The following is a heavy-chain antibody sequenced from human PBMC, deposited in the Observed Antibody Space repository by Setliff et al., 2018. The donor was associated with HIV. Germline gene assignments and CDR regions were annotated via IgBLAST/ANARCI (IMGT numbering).Heavy chain of an antibody. CDR3: ARAGVVEGYYYYYYMDV. D-gene: IGHD2-15*01. CDR1: GFTFSSYS. J-gene: IGHJ6*03. V-gene: IGHV3-48*01. Sequence: GGSLRLSCAASGFTFSSYSMNWVRQAPGKGLEWVSYISSSSSTIYYADSVKGRFTISRDNAKNSLYLQMNSLRPEDTAVYYCARAGVVEGYYYYYYMDVWGKGTTVTVSS. CDR2: ISSSSSTI.